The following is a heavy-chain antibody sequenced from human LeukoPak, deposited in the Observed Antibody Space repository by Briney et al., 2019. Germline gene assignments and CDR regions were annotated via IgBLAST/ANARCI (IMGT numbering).Heavy chain of an antibody. D-gene: IGHD6-19*01. V-gene: IGHV1-69*13. Sequence: SVKVSCKASGGTFSSYAISWVRQAPGQGLEWMGGIIPIFGTANYAQKFQGRVTITADESTSTAYVELSSLRSEDTAVHYCAKDSSGWYVNWGQGTLVTVSS. CDR3: AKDSSGWYVN. CDR1: GGTFSSYA. CDR2: IIPIFGTA. J-gene: IGHJ4*02.